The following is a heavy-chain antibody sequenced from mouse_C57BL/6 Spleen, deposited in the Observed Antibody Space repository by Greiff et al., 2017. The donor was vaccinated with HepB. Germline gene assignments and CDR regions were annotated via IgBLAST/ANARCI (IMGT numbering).Heavy chain of an antibody. J-gene: IGHJ2*01. CDR2: IYPGSGST. CDR3: ARSRPYYYGSSYWYFDY. Sequence: QVQLQQPGAELVKPGASVKMSCKASGYTFTSYWITWVKQRPGQGLEWIGDIYPGSGSTNYNEKFKSKATLTVATSSSTAYMQLSSLTSEDSAVYYGARSRPYYYGSSYWYFDYWGQGTTLTVSS. D-gene: IGHD1-1*01. CDR1: GYTFTSYW. V-gene: IGHV1-55*01.